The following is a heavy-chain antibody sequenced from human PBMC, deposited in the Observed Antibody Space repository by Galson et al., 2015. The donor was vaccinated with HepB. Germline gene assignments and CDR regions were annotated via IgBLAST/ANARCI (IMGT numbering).Heavy chain of an antibody. CDR2: ISGSSGST. CDR3: ARDLGHSGYEGGGI. V-gene: IGHV3-11*06. J-gene: IGHJ4*02. CDR1: GFTFSDYY. Sequence: SLRLSCATSGFTFSDYYMSWIRQPPGKGLEWVSSISGSSGSTNYADSVKGRFTIARDNAKNSLYLQMNSLRAEDTAVYYCARDLGHSGYEGGGIWGQGTLVTVSS. D-gene: IGHD5-12*01.